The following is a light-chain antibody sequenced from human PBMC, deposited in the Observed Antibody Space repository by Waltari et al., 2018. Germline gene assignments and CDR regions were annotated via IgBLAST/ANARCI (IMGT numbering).Light chain of an antibody. CDR3: SSFTSRHLYV. V-gene: IGLV2-14*01. Sequence: QSALTQPASVSGSPGQSITISCTGSSSDVGGYNYVSWYQQYPGKVPKIMIYEVNNRPSGFSSRFSGSKSGHTASLTISGLQADDEADYYCSSFTSRHLYVFGTGTAVTVL. CDR2: EVN. CDR1: SSDVGGYNY. J-gene: IGLJ1*01.